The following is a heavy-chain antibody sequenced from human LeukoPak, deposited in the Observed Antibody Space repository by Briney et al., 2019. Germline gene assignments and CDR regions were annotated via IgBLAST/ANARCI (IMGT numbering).Heavy chain of an antibody. V-gene: IGHV3-23*01. Sequence: PGGSLRLSCAASGFTLSSYAMSWVRQAPGKGLEWVAATSSSDAGTYHADSVRGRFTISRDNSKNTLYLRMNSLRAEDAAVYYCARAPVTSCRGAYCYPFDYWGQGTLVTVSS. CDR2: TSSSDAGT. J-gene: IGHJ4*02. CDR1: GFTLSSYA. D-gene: IGHD2-21*01. CDR3: ARAPVTSCRGAYCYPFDY.